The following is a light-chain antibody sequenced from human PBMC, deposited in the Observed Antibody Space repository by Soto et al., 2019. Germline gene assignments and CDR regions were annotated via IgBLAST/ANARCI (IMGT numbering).Light chain of an antibody. J-gene: IGKJ5*01. Sequence: VLTQSPATLSLSPGERAILSCRASQSISSDLAWYQHQPGQAPRLFIYDASHRASGIPARFSGTGSGTDFTLTISSLEPEDFAVYYCQQRSDWPPTFGQGTRLEIK. CDR1: QSISSD. CDR2: DAS. CDR3: QQRSDWPPT. V-gene: IGKV3-11*01.